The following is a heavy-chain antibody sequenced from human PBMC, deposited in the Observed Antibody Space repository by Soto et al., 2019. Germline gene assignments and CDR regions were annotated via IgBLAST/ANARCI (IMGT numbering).Heavy chain of an antibody. D-gene: IGHD3-10*01. CDR3: EKGGEKGRETAYDS. CDR2: ISGSGART. CDR1: GFTFRNYA. V-gene: IGHV3-23*01. J-gene: IGHJ4*02. Sequence: GGSLRLSCAASGFTFRNYAMTWVRQAPGRGMEWVSAISGSGARTYYADAVKGRGNREREKAKNTLYLQMSSLREEEKEREEGEKGGEKGRETAYDSWGQGTLVTVSS.